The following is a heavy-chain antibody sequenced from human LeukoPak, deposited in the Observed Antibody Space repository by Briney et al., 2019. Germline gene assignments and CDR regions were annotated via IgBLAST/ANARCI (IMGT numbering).Heavy chain of an antibody. Sequence: SETLSLTCTVSGGSISSYYWSWIRQPAGKGLEWIGRIYTSGSTNYNPSLKSRVTMSVDMSKNQFSLKLSSVTAADTAVYYCARSPDIVVVIDYYYMDVWGKGTTVTVSS. D-gene: IGHD2-2*01. J-gene: IGHJ6*03. CDR2: IYTSGST. CDR3: ARSPDIVVVIDYYYMDV. V-gene: IGHV4-4*07. CDR1: GGSISSYY.